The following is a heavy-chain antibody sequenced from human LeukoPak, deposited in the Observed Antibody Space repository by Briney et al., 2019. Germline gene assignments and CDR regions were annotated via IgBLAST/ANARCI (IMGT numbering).Heavy chain of an antibody. CDR1: GGSISSGGYY. J-gene: IGHJ3*02. CDR3: ASDYRDRLAFDI. Sequence: PSETLSLTCTVSGGSISSGGYYWSWIRQHPGKGLEWIGYIYYSGSTNYNPSLKSRVTISVDTSKNQFSLKLSSVTAADTAVYYCASDYRDRLAFDIWGQGTMVTVSS. D-gene: IGHD1-14*01. CDR2: IYYSGST. V-gene: IGHV4-61*08.